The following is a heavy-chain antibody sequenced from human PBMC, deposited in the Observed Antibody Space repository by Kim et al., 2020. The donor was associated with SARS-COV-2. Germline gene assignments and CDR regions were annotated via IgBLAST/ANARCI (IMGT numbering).Heavy chain of an antibody. CDR2: IYYSGST. CDR1: GGSISSYY. V-gene: IGHV4-59*08. D-gene: IGHD6-13*01. J-gene: IGHJ4*02. Sequence: SETLSLTCTVSGGSISSYYWSWIRQPPWKGLEWIGYIYYSGSTNYNPSLKSRVTISVDTSKNQFSLKLSSVTAADTAVYYCARHAPGIAAAEYFDYWGQGTLVTVSS. CDR3: ARHAPGIAAAEYFDY.